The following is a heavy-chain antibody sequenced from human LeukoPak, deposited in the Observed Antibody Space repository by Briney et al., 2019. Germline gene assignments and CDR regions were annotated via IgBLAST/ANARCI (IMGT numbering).Heavy chain of an antibody. V-gene: IGHV1-69*04. Sequence: ASVKVSCKASGGTFISYAIGWVRQAPGQGLEWMGRIIPILGIANYAQKFQGRVTITADKSTSTAYMELSSLSSEDTAVYYCALVPARTTGTTNAFDIWGQGTMVTVSS. CDR1: GGTFISYA. D-gene: IGHD1-1*01. CDR2: IIPILGIA. J-gene: IGHJ3*02. CDR3: ALVPARTTGTTNAFDI.